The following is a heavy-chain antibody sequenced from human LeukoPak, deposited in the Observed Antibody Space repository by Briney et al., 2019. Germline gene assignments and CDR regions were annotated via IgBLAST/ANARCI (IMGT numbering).Heavy chain of an antibody. Sequence: GGSLRFSCAASGFTFSSYAMHWVRQAPGKGLEWVAVISYDGSNKYYADSVKGRFTISRDNSKNTLYLQMNSLRAEDTAVYYCARDSPPSSGSYYFDYWGQGTLVTVSS. CDR1: GFTFSSYA. CDR2: ISYDGSNK. CDR3: ARDSPPSSGSYYFDY. D-gene: IGHD1-26*01. V-gene: IGHV3-30*04. J-gene: IGHJ4*02.